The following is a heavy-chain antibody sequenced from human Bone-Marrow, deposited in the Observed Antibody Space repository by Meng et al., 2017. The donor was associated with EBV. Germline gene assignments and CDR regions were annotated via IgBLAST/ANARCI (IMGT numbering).Heavy chain of an antibody. D-gene: IGHD1-26*01. CDR3: AKRTSGSFDY. Sequence: QVQLVESGGGVVQPGRSLRLSCAASGFTFSSYGMHWVRQAPGKGLEWVAVIWYDGSDKFYADSVRGRFTTSRDSSNLYLQMNSLRAEDTAVYYCAKRTSGSFDYWGQGTLVTVSS. CDR1: GFTFSSYG. J-gene: IGHJ4*02. CDR2: IWYDGSDK. V-gene: IGHV3-33*06.